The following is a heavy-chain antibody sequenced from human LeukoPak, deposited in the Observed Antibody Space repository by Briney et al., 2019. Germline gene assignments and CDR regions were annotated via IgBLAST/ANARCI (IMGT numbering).Heavy chain of an antibody. CDR2: ISGSGGST. J-gene: IGHJ4*02. CDR3: AKHLTIFGVVIHPVFDY. Sequence: GGSLRLSCAASGFTFSSYAMSWVRQAPGKGLEWVSAISGSGGSTYYADSVKGRFTISRGNSKNTPYLQMNSLRAEDTAVYYCAKHLTIFGVVIHPVFDYWGQGTLVTVSS. D-gene: IGHD3-3*01. CDR1: GFTFSSYA. V-gene: IGHV3-23*01.